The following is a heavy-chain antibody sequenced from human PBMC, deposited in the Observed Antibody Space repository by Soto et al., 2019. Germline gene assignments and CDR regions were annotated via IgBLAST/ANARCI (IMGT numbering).Heavy chain of an antibody. V-gene: IGHV4-31*03. J-gene: IGHJ2*01. CDR3: ARDGRGRGIAVAGRFWYFDL. CDR2: IYYSGST. Sequence: QVQLQESGPGLVKPSQTLSLTCTVSGASISSGGYYWHWIRQHPGKGLEWIGYIYYSGSTYYNPSLKGRVTIAVDTSKNEFSLKLSSVTAADTAVYYCARDGRGRGIAVAGRFWYFDLWGRGTLVTVSS. CDR1: GASISSGGYY. D-gene: IGHD6-19*01.